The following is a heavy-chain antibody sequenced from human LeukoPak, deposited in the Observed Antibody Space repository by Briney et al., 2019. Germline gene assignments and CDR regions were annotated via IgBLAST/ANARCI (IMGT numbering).Heavy chain of an antibody. J-gene: IGHJ4*02. CDR3: ARHVKIPVAGFDY. CDR1: GASISGYY. Sequence: NPSETLSLTCTVSGASISGYYWSWIRQPPGKGLEWIGYINYSGFTKYNPSVKSRITLSVDTPKNQFSLNLTSVTAADTAIYYCARHVKIPVAGFDYWGQGTPVTVSS. D-gene: IGHD6-19*01. CDR2: INYSGFT. V-gene: IGHV4-59*08.